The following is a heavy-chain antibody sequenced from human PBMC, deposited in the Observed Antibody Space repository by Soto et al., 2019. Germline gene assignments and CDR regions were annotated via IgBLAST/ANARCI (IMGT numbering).Heavy chain of an antibody. CDR1: GYSFTSYW. CDR3: ARRAVLSIRYFVPGAFDI. D-gene: IGHD3-9*01. CDR2: IYPGDSDT. J-gene: IGHJ3*02. Sequence: PGESLKISCKGSGYSFTSYWIGWVRQMPGKGLEWMGIIYPGDSDTRYSPSFQGQVTISADKSISTAYLQWSSLKASDTAMYYCARRAVLSIRYFVPGAFDIWGQGTMVTVSS. V-gene: IGHV5-51*01.